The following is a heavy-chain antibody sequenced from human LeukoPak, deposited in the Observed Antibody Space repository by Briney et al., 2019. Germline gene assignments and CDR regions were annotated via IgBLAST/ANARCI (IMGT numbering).Heavy chain of an antibody. CDR1: GGSISSSSYY. V-gene: IGHV4-39*01. CDR2: IYYSGST. J-gene: IGHJ4*02. CDR3: ASHPSEWELDY. D-gene: IGHD1-26*01. Sequence: SETLSLTCTVSGGSISSSSYYWGWIRQPPGKGLEWIGSIYYSGSTYYNPSLKSRVTISVDTSKNQFSLKLSSVTAADTAVYYCASHPSEWELDYWGQGTLVTVSS.